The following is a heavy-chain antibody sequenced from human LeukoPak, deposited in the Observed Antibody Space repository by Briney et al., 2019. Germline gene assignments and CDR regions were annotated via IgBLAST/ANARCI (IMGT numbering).Heavy chain of an antibody. CDR2: ISAYNGNT. CDR1: GYTFTNFG. Sequence: ASVKVSCKASGYTFTNFGISWVRQAPGQGLEGMGWISAYNGNTNYAQRLQGRVTMTTDTSTSTAHMELRSLRSDDTAVYYCARDRDYGDYNTQDLFVYWGQGTLVTVSS. D-gene: IGHD4-17*01. CDR3: ARDRDYGDYNTQDLFVY. J-gene: IGHJ4*02. V-gene: IGHV1-18*01.